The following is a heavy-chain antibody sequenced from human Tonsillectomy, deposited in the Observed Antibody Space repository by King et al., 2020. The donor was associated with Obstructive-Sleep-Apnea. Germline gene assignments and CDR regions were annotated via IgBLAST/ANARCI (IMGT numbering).Heavy chain of an antibody. V-gene: IGHV3-30*18. CDR3: AKGLNYYDSSGYYWRDY. D-gene: IGHD3-22*01. CDR1: GFTFSSYG. CDR2: ISYDGSNK. Sequence: VQLVESGGGVVQPGRSLRLSCAASGFTFSSYGMHWVRQAPGKGLEWVAVISYDGSNKYYADSVKGRFTISRDNSKNTLYLQMNSLRAEDTAVYYCAKGLNYYDSSGYYWRDYWGQGTLVTVSS. J-gene: IGHJ4*02.